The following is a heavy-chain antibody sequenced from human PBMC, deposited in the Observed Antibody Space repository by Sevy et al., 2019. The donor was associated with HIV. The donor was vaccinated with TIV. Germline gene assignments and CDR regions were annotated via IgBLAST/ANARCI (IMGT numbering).Heavy chain of an antibody. CDR2: INAGNRNT. V-gene: IGHV1-3*01. CDR3: ARALEGVWVSYRSDFDY. J-gene: IGHJ4*02. CDR1: GYTFTSYA. D-gene: IGHD3-16*02. Sequence: DAVKVSCKASGYTFTSYAMHWVRQAPGQRLEWMGWINAGNRNTKYPQEFQGRVTISRDRSASTAYMELSSLRSEDTVVYDCARALEGVWVSYRSDFDYWGQGMLDTVSS.